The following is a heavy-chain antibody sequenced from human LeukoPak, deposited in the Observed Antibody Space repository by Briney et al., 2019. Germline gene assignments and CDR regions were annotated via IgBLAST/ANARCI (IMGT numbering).Heavy chain of an antibody. D-gene: IGHD2-8*01. V-gene: IGHV3-66*01. CDR2: TYGGGST. CDR3: AKGCMLYHYFDY. CDR1: GFTVSSNY. Sequence: PGGSLRLSCAASGFTVSSNYMSWVRQAPGKGLEWVSVTYGGGSTYYADSVKGRFTISRDNSKNTPYVQMNSLRAEDTAVYYCAKGCMLYHYFDYWGQGTLVTVSS. J-gene: IGHJ4*02.